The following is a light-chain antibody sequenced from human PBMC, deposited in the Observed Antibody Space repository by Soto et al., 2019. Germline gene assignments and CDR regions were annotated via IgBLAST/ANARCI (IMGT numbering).Light chain of an antibody. CDR2: RNN. CDR1: STNIGSNN. CDR3: AAWDDSLSGVV. Sequence: QSVLTQPPSASGTPGQWVTISCSGSSTNIGSNNVYSYQQPPGAAPKLLINRNNQRPSGVPDRFSGSTSGTSASLAIRGLRSDEEADYYCAAWDDSLSGVVFGGGTKLTVL. J-gene: IGLJ2*01. V-gene: IGLV1-47*01.